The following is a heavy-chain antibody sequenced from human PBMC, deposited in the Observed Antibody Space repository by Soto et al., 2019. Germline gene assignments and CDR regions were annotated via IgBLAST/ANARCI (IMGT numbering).Heavy chain of an antibody. J-gene: IGHJ6*03. CDR2: ISGSGGST. D-gene: IGHD3-3*01. CDR3: AKVLNDFWSGYYYDYYYYYYMDV. V-gene: IGHV3-23*01. Sequence: EVQLLESGGGLVQPGGSLRLSCAASGFTFSSYAMSWVRQAPGKGLEWVSAISGSGGSTYYADSVKGRFTISRDNSKNTLYLQMNSLRAEDTAVYYCAKVLNDFWSGYYYDYYYYYYMDVWGKGTMVTVSS. CDR1: GFTFSSYA.